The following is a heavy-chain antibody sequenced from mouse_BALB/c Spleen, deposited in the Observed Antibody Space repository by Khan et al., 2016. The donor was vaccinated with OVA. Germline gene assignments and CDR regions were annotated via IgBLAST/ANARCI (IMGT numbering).Heavy chain of an antibody. Sequence: QIQLVQSGPELKKPGETVRISCKASGYTFTTAGMQWVQKMPGKGLKWIGWINTHSGVPKYAEDFKGRFAFSLANSASTRYLQVTNLKNEDTATYFGASGYGYGWYFDVWGAGTTVTVSS. V-gene: IGHV9-4*02. CDR1: GYTFTTAG. CDR3: ASGYGYGWYFDV. CDR2: INTHSGVP. D-gene: IGHD2-2*01. J-gene: IGHJ1*01.